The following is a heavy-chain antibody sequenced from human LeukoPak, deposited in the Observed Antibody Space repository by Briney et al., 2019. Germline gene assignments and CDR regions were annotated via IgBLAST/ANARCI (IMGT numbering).Heavy chain of an antibody. D-gene: IGHD4-17*01. CDR2: IIPIFGTA. CDR3: ASRRGYGDYSGAFDI. CDR1: GGTFSSYA. Sequence: ASVKVSCKASGGTFSSYAISWVRQAPGQGLEWMGGIIPIFGTANYAQKFQGRVTITADKSTSTAYMELSSLRSEDTAVYYCASRRGYGDYSGAFDIWGQGTMVTVSS. J-gene: IGHJ3*02. V-gene: IGHV1-69*06.